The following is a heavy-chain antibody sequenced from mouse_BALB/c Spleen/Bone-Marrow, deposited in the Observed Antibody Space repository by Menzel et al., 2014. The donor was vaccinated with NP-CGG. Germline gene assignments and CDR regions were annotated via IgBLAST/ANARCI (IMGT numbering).Heavy chain of an antibody. D-gene: IGHD4-1*01. CDR3: TRRTGTDYYAMDY. V-gene: IGHV5-6*01. CDR2: ISSGGIYT. J-gene: IGHJ4*01. Sequence: VQLKESGGDLVEPGGSLKLSCAASGFTFSSYGMSWVRQAPDKTLKWVATISSGGIYTYYPDSVKGRFTISRDNAKNTLYLQMSSLKSEDTAMYYCTRRTGTDYYAMDYWGQGTSVAVSS. CDR1: GFTFSSYG.